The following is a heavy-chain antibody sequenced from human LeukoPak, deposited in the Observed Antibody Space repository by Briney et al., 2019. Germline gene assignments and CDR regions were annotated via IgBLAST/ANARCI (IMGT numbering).Heavy chain of an antibody. CDR2: IYSGGST. Sequence: GGSLRLSCAASGFTVSSNYMSWVRQAPGKGLEWVSVIYSGGSTYYADSVKGRFTISRDNSKNTLYLQMNSLRAVDTAVYYCARGLTMVRGVIGFDYWGQGTLVTVSS. D-gene: IGHD3-10*01. CDR3: ARGLTMVRGVIGFDY. CDR1: GFTVSSNY. V-gene: IGHV3-66*01. J-gene: IGHJ4*02.